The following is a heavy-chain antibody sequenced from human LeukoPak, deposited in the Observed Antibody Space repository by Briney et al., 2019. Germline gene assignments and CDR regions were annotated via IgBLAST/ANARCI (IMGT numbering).Heavy chain of an antibody. CDR2: INTKTGAT. CDR3: ARAVTGSGSYGY. D-gene: IGHD1-26*01. V-gene: IGHV1-2*02. CDR1: GYKLTDNW. J-gene: IGHJ4*02. Sequence: ASVKVSCKAFGYKLTDNWIHWVRQAPGQGLEWMGWINTKTGATNIAQKFQGRVTMTRDTSVNTAYMELGSLRSEDTAVYYCARAVTGSGSYGYWGQGTLVTVSS.